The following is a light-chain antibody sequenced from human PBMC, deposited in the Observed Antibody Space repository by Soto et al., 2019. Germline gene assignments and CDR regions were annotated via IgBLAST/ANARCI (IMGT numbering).Light chain of an antibody. CDR2: LEGSGSY. CDR3: ETWDFNTRV. J-gene: IGLJ3*02. V-gene: IGLV4-60*02. CDR1: SGHSSYI. Sequence: QPVLTQSSSASASLGSSVKLTFTLSSGHSSYIIAWHQQQPGKAPRYLMKLEGSGSYNKGSGVPDRFSGSSSGADRYLTISNLQFEDEADYYCETWDFNTRVFGGGTKVTVL.